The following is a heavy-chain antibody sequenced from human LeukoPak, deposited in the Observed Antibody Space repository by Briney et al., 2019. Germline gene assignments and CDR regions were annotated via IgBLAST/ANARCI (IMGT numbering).Heavy chain of an antibody. D-gene: IGHD4-17*01. CDR2: IIPIFGTA. V-gene: IGHV1-69*05. J-gene: IGHJ4*02. Sequence: GSSVKVSCKASGGSFSSYAISWVRQAPGQGLEWMGGIIPIFGTANYAQKFQGRVTITTDESTSTAYMELSSLRSEDTAVYYCASFVGHGENDYAVSYYFDYWGQGTLVTVSS. CDR3: ASFVGHGENDYAVSYYFDY. CDR1: GGSFSSYA.